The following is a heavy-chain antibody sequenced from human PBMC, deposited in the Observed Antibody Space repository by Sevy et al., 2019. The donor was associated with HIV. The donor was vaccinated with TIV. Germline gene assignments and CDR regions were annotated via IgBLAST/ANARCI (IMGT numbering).Heavy chain of an antibody. V-gene: IGHV3-48*03. CDR2: ISNSGTTI. J-gene: IGHJ4*02. CDR3: ARDLPPSATTVPHFDC. Sequence: GGSLRLSCAASGFSFSIYEMNWVRQAPGKGLEWVSYISNSGTTISYSDSVRGRFTISRDNARNLLYLQMNSLRAEDTAVYFCARDLPPSATTVPHFDCWGQGTLVTVSS. D-gene: IGHD4-17*01. CDR1: GFSFSIYE.